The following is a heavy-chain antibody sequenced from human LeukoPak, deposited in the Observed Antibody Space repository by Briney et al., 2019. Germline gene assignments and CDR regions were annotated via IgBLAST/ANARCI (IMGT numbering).Heavy chain of an antibody. J-gene: IGHJ4*02. CDR1: GGSISSYY. CDR3: ARNRGYNYGYSFDS. CDR2: IYYSGST. D-gene: IGHD5-18*01. V-gene: IGHV4-59*08. Sequence: SETLSLTCTVSGGSISSYYWSWIRQPPGKGLEWIGYIYYSGSTNYNPSLKSRVTISGDTSKNQFSLKVRSVTAADTAVYYCARNRGYNYGYSFDSWGQGTLVTVSS.